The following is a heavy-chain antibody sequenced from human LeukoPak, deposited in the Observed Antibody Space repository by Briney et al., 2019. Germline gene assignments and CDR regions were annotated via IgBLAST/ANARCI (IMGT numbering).Heavy chain of an antibody. Sequence: SETLSLTCAVYGGSFSGYYWSWIRQPPGKGLEWIGEINHSGSTNYNPSLKSRVTISVDRSKNQFSLKLSSVTAADTAVYYCATHSLAASYCSSTSCHTYFDYWGQGTLVTVSS. D-gene: IGHD2-2*02. V-gene: IGHV4-34*01. J-gene: IGHJ4*02. CDR3: ATHSLAASYCSSTSCHTYFDY. CDR1: GGSFSGYY. CDR2: INHSGST.